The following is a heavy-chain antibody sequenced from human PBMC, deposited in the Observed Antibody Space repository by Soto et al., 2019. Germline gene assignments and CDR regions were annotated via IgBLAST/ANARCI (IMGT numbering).Heavy chain of an antibody. V-gene: IGHV3-33*01. CDR1: GFTFSSYG. CDR2: IWYDGSNK. D-gene: IGHD2-21*02. J-gene: IGHJ4*02. Sequence: GGSLRLSCAASGFTFSSYGMHWVRQAPGKGLEWVAVIWYDGSNKYYADSVKGRFTISRDNSKNTLYLQMNSLRAEDTAVYYCARDHGADYPMGWGQGTLVTVSS. CDR3: ARDHGADYPMG.